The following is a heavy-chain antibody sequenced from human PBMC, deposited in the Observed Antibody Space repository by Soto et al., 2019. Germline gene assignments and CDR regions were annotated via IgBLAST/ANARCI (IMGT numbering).Heavy chain of an antibody. CDR2: IYDSGSP. D-gene: IGHD1-26*01. V-gene: IGHV4-59*01. CDR1: GGSISVYY. Sequence: SETLSLTCTISGGSISVYYWSWIRQPPGQALEWIGYIYDSGSPYYNPSLRSRVIISADTSKNQISLKLTSATAADTAVYYCARGVGSSPPRYWGRGTLVTVST. CDR3: ARGVGSSPPRY. J-gene: IGHJ4*02.